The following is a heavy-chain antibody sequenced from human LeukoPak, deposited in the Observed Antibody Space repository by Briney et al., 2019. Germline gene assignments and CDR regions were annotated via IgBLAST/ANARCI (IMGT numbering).Heavy chain of an antibody. V-gene: IGHV1-2*06. J-gene: IGHJ4*02. CDR2: INPNSGGT. CDR3: ARDPGKQWLVRVEMED. D-gene: IGHD6-19*01. CDR1: GYTFTGYY. Sequence: ASVKVSCKASGYTFTGYYMHWVRQAPGQGLEWMGRINPNSGGTNYAQKFQGRVTMTRDTSISTAYMELSRLRSDDTAVYYCARDPGKQWLVRVEMEDWGQGTLVTVSS.